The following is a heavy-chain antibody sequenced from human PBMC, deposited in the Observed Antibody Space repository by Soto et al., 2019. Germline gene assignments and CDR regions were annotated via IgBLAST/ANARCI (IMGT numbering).Heavy chain of an antibody. CDR3: AKEPGRHCSAGGCLLNFQFET. J-gene: IGHJ5*02. CDR2: ISYDGNNK. D-gene: IGHD2-15*01. Sequence: QVLLGESGGGVVQPGTSLRLSCAASGFTLRGYGMHWVRQAPGKGLAWVAVISYDGNNKYYGDSVKGRFTISRDNSKNSLYLQMNSLRAEDTAVYYCAKEPGRHCSAGGCLLNFQFETWGQGTQVTVSS. V-gene: IGHV3-30*18. CDR1: GFTLRGYG.